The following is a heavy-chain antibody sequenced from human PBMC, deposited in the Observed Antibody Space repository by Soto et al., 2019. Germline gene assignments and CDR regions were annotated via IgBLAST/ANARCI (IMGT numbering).Heavy chain of an antibody. CDR1: GFTFSSYA. Sequence: GGSLRLSCAASGFTFSSYAMSWVRQAPGKGLEWVSAISGSGGSTYYADSVKGRFTISRDNSKNTLYLQMNSLRAEDTAVYYCAKGIAAACTGGYYFDSWGQGTLVTVSS. D-gene: IGHD6-13*01. J-gene: IGHJ4*02. CDR2: ISGSGGST. V-gene: IGHV3-23*01. CDR3: AKGIAAACTGGYYFDS.